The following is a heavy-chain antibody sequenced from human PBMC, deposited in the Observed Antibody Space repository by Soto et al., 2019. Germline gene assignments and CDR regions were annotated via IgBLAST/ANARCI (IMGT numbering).Heavy chain of an antibody. CDR1: GFTFSNYG. CDR2: ISYDGNNR. Sequence: GGSLRLSCAASGFTFSNYGMHWVRQAPGKGLEWVAVISYDGNNRYYGDSVKGRFTISRDNSKNTVYLQMNSPRVEDTAVYYCASTWSGYYYFDSWGQGTLVTVSS. D-gene: IGHD3-3*01. V-gene: IGHV3-30*03. J-gene: IGHJ4*02. CDR3: ASTWSGYYYFDS.